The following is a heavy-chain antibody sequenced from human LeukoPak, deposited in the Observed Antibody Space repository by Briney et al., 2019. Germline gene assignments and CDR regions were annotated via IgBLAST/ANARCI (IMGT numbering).Heavy chain of an antibody. CDR1: GGSFSGYY. Sequence: PSETLSLTCAVYGGSFSGYYWSWIRQPPGKGLEWIGEINHSGSTNYNPSLKSRATISVDTSKNQFSLKLSSVTAADTAVYYCARGIAGSYYYYGMDVWGQGTTVTVSS. CDR2: INHSGST. J-gene: IGHJ6*02. CDR3: ARGIAGSYYYYGMDV. D-gene: IGHD6-13*01. V-gene: IGHV4-34*01.